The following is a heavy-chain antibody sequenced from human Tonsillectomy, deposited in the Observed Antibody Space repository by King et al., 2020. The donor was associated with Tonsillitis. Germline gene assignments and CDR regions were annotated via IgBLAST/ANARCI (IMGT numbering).Heavy chain of an antibody. CDR2: INHSGST. CDR3: ARRRNEFWSGYYRGDYFDY. CDR1: GGSFSGYY. V-gene: IGHV4-34*01. J-gene: IGHJ4*02. D-gene: IGHD3-3*01. Sequence: VQLLLWGAGLLQPSETLSLTCAVYGGSFSGYYWSWIRQPPGKGLAWIGEINHSGSTNYNPSLKSRVTISVDTSKNQFSLKLSSVTAADTAVYYCARRRNEFWSGYYRGDYFDYWGQGTLVTVSP.